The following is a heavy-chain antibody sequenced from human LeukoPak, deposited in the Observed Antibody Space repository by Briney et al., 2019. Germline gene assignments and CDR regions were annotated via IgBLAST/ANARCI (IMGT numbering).Heavy chain of an antibody. Sequence: GGSLRLSCAASGFIFSSHWMNWVRQAPGMGLEWVANIKEDGSEKYYVDFVKGRFTISRDNAKNTLYLQMNSLRAEDTAVYYCAKDTLLGRLYYYYGMDVWGQGTTVTVSS. J-gene: IGHJ6*02. CDR2: IKEDGSEK. CDR1: GFIFSSHW. D-gene: IGHD7-27*01. V-gene: IGHV3-7*01. CDR3: AKDTLLGRLYYYYGMDV.